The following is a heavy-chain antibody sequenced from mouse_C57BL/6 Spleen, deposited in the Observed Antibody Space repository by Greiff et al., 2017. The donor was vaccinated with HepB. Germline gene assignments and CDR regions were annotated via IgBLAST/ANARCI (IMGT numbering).Heavy chain of an antibody. Sequence: QVQLKQPGAELVKPGASVKLSCKASGYTFTSYWMQWVKQRPGQGLEWIGEIDPSDSYTNYNQKFKGKATLTVDTSSSTAYMQLSSLTSEDSAVYYCARTVVRDFDVWGTGTTVTVSS. CDR2: IDPSDSYT. V-gene: IGHV1-50*01. D-gene: IGHD1-1*01. CDR3: ARTVVRDFDV. J-gene: IGHJ1*03. CDR1: GYTFTSYW.